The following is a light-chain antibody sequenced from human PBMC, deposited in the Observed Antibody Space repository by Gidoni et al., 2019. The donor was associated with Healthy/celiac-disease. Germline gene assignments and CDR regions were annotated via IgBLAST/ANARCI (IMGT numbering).Light chain of an antibody. Sequence: ESVLTQSPATLSLSPGERAALSCRAIPSVSSSLAWYQQQPGQAPRLLSYDASNRATGIPARFSGSGSGTDFTLTISSLEPEDFAGYYCQQRSNWLTFGGGTKVEIK. CDR3: QQRSNWLT. V-gene: IGKV3-11*01. CDR2: DAS. J-gene: IGKJ4*01. CDR1: PSVSSS.